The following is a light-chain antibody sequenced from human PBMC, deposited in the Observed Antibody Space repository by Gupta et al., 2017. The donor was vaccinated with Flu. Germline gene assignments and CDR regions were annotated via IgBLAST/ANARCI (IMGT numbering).Light chain of an antibody. CDR1: QGIRND. V-gene: IGKV1-17*01. J-gene: IGKJ1*01. Sequence: TQAPSSLSASVGDRVTITCRESQGIRNDLGWYQQSPGNAPKRLIYAASTVQRGVASRFSGSGDGKEFTLTINSLQHEGSADYYCLQHNSLWAFGQGTKVEIK. CDR3: LQHNSLWA. CDR2: AAS.